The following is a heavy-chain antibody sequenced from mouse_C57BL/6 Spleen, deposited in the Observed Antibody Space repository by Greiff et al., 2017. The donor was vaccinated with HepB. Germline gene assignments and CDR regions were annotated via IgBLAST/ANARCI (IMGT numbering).Heavy chain of an antibody. D-gene: IGHD1-1*01. CDR1: GYTFTEYT. CDR3: ARHEDDYGSSSPAWFAY. CDR2: FYPGSGSI. J-gene: IGHJ3*01. Sequence: VQLQESGAELVKPGASVKLSCTASGYTFTEYTIHWVKQRSGQGLEWIGWFYPGSGSIKYNEKFKDKATLTADKSSSTVYMELSRLTSEDSAVYICARHEDDYGSSSPAWFAYWGQGTLVTVSA. V-gene: IGHV1-62-2*01.